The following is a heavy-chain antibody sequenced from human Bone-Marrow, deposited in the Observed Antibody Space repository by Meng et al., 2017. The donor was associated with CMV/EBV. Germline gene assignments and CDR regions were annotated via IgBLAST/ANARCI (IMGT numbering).Heavy chain of an antibody. J-gene: IGHJ6*02. V-gene: IGHV3-30*02. Sequence: GGSLRLSCAASGFTFSSYGMHWVRQAPGKGLEWVAFIRYDGSNKYYADSVKGRFTISRDNSKNTLYLQMNSLRAEDRAVYYCAKMSQYSTNYYYYYGMDVWGQGTTVTVSS. CDR3: AKMSQYSTNYYYYYGMDV. CDR1: GFTFSSYG. CDR2: IRYDGSNK. D-gene: IGHD6-6*01.